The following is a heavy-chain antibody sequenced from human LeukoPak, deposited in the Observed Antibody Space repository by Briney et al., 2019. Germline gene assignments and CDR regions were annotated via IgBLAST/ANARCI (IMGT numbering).Heavy chain of an antibody. CDR1: GDSIRSYY. D-gene: IGHD3-9*01. CDR3: ARVRYDILTDLYGMDV. Sequence: SETLSLTCTVSGDSIRSYYWSWIREPPGRGLEWSGYIYYSGSTKYNPSLKSRVTISVDTSKNQFSLKLSSVTAADTAVYYCARVRYDILTDLYGMDVWGQGTTVTVSS. J-gene: IGHJ6*02. CDR2: IYYSGST. V-gene: IGHV4-59*01.